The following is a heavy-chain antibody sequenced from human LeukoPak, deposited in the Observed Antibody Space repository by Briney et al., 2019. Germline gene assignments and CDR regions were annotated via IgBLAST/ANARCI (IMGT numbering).Heavy chain of an antibody. CDR1: GGTFSSYA. CDR3: ARSKDCSSTSCYVYYYYGMDV. CDR2: IIPILGIA. Sequence: ASVKVSCKASGGTFSSYAISWVRQAPGQGLEWMGRIIPILGIANYAQKFQGRVTITADKSTSTAYMELSSLRSEDTAVYYCARSKDCSSTSCYVYYYYGMDVWGQGTTVTVSS. J-gene: IGHJ6*02. V-gene: IGHV1-69*04. D-gene: IGHD2-2*01.